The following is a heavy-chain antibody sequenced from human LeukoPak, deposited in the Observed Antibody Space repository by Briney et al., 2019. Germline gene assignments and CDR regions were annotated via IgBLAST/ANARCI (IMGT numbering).Heavy chain of an antibody. CDR2: IYYRGTT. CDR3: GRKGAAGTGFDY. J-gene: IGHJ4*02. D-gene: IGHD1-1*01. CDR1: GGSISSYY. Sequence: SETLSLTCAVSGGSISSYYWSWIRRPPGKGLEWIGYIYYRGTTNYNPSLKSRVPISVDTSKNQFSLRLNSVTAADTAVYFCGRKGAAGTGFDYWGQGTQVTVSS. V-gene: IGHV4-59*01.